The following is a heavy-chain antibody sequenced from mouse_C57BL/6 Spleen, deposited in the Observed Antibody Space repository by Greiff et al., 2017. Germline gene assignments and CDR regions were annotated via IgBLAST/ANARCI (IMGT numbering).Heavy chain of an antibody. J-gene: IGHJ4*01. CDR3: ARGDDYYAMDY. Sequence: EVKLQESGPALVKPSQTVSLTCTVTGYSITNGNHWWNWIRQVSGSKLEWIGYISSSGSTDSNPSLKRRISITSDTSKNQLFLQLNCVTTEDIATYYCARGDDYYAMDYWGQGTSVTVSS. CDR1: GYSITNGNHW. V-gene: IGHV3-4*01. CDR2: ISSSGST.